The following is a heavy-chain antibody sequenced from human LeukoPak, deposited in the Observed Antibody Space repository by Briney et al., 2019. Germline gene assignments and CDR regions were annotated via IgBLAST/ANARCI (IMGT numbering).Heavy chain of an antibody. CDR3: ARGILGLYYDMFFDY. CDR2: IYYSGST. Sequence: PSETLSLTCTVSGGSISSSSYYWGWIRQPPGKGLEWIGTIYYSGSTNYNPSLKSRVTISVDTSKNQFSLKLSSVTAADTAVYYCARGILGLYYDMFFDYWGQGTLVTVSS. CDR1: GGSISSSSYY. V-gene: IGHV4-39*07. J-gene: IGHJ4*02. D-gene: IGHD3-9*01.